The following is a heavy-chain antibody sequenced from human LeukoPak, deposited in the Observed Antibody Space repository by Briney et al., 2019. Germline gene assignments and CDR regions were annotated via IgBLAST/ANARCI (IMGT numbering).Heavy chain of an antibody. J-gene: IGHJ4*02. CDR1: GFXFSIYA. CDR2: ICNNGGGT. CDR3: VKDSSSWYGGEDFAY. Sequence: GGSLRLSCSASGFXFSIYAIHWVRDAPGKGLKYGSSICNNGGGTYYADSARGRFTISRDNSKNTLLLHMSSLRSQDTPVYYCVKDSSSWYGGEDFAYWGQGTLVTVSS. V-gene: IGHV3-64D*06. D-gene: IGHD6-13*01.